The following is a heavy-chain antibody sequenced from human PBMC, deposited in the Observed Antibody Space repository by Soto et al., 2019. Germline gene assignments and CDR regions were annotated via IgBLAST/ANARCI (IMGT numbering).Heavy chain of an antibody. CDR3: ARGSTRIRGLFDY. J-gene: IGHJ4*02. CDR2: IYHSEST. Sequence: SETLSLTCAVSGGSMYSPNWWTWVRQTPGKGLQWIGEIYHSESTNYNPSLKSRVTISVDKSKNQFSLKLTSLTAADTAIYYCARGSTRIRGLFDYWGQGLLVTVSS. D-gene: IGHD2-15*01. V-gene: IGHV4-4*02. CDR1: GGSMYSPNW.